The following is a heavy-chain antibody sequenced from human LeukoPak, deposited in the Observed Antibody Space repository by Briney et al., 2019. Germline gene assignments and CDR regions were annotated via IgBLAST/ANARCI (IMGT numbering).Heavy chain of an antibody. CDR2: TSSDLNVK. D-gene: IGHD3-10*01. CDR1: GFTFRNYV. J-gene: IGHJ4*02. Sequence: GGSLRLSCAAFGFTFRNYVIHWVRQAPGKGLEWVAVTSSDLNVKLYADSVKGRFTISRDNSRSTLYLQMNSLRPEDTAIYYCAREGYYGSGSPPSLYFDYWGQGTLVTVSS. V-gene: IGHV3-30-3*01. CDR3: AREGYYGSGSPPSLYFDY.